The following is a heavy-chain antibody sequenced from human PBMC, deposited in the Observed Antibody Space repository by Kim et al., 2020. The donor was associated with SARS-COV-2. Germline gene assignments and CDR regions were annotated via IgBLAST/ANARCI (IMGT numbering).Heavy chain of an antibody. Sequence: YAGSVKGRFTNHSDKSKNTLYLQMNSLRVDETAVYYCAKGEIVTAGGIDYWGQGTLVTVSS. J-gene: IGHJ4*02. D-gene: IGHD3-16*01. CDR3: AKGEIVTAGGIDY. V-gene: IGHV3-23*01.